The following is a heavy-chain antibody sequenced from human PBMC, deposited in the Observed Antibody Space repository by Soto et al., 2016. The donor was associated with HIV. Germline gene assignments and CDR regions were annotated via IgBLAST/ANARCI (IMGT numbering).Heavy chain of an antibody. Sequence: QVQLQQWGAGLLKPLETLALTCAVYGGSFSGYYWNWIRQPPGKGLEWIGEINHSGSTTYNLSLKGRVTIALDTSKNQFSLKVTFVNAADTAVYYCARGRDVRSAYQLDYWGQGTIGHRLL. J-gene: IGHJ4*02. CDR1: GGSFSGYY. CDR3: ARGRDVRSAYQLDY. CDR2: INHSGST. V-gene: IGHV4-34*01.